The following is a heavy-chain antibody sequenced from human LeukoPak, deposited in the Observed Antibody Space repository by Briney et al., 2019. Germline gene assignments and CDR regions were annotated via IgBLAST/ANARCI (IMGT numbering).Heavy chain of an antibody. CDR3: ARGGYSSSWYKRYYYYYMDV. CDR2: TYYRSTWYN. CDR1: GDSVSSDGAG. Sequence: SQTLSLTCAISGDSVSSDGAGWSWIRQSPSRGLEWLGRTYYRSTWYNDYAASVKSRITINPDTSTNQFSLQLNSVTPEDTAVYYCARGGYSSSWYKRYYYYYMDVWGKGTTVTVSS. D-gene: IGHD6-13*01. J-gene: IGHJ6*03. V-gene: IGHV6-1*01.